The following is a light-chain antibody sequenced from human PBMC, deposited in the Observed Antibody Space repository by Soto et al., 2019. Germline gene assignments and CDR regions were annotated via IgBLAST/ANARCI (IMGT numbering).Light chain of an antibody. CDR3: QRYNSAPWT. Sequence: DIQMTQSPFSLSASVGDRVTITCRASQGIRNYLAWYQQKPGKVPKLLIYAASTLQSGVPSRFSGSGSGTDFTLTISSLQPEDVATYYCQRYNSAPWTFGQGNKVEIK. J-gene: IGKJ1*01. CDR1: QGIRNY. V-gene: IGKV1-27*01. CDR2: AAS.